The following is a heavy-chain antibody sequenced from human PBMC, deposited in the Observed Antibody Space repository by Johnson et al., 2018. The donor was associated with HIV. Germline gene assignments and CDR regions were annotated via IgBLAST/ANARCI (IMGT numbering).Heavy chain of an antibody. CDR1: GFTFNSYA. CDR2: ISYDGSEK. D-gene: IGHD2-21*02. Sequence: QVQLVESGGGVVQPGRSLRLSCAASGFTFNSYAMHWVRQDPGKGLEWVAVISYDGSEKYFADSVKGRFAISRDSSKNTLYLQMNSLRAEDTAVYYCARPHIVVVTAGYAFDIWGQGTMVIVSS. CDR3: ARPHIVVVTAGYAFDI. V-gene: IGHV3-30*09. J-gene: IGHJ3*02.